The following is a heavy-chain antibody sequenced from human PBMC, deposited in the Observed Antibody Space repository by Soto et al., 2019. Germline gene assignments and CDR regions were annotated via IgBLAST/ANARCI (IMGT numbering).Heavy chain of an antibody. Sequence: GESLKISCKGSGYSFTSYWIGWVCQMPGKGLEWMGIIYPGDSDTRYSPSFQGQVTISADKSISTAYLQWSSLKASDTAMYYCARHSEAYDSSGYYYTPHSHFDYWGQGTLVTVSS. V-gene: IGHV5-51*01. CDR2: IYPGDSDT. CDR1: GYSFTSYW. CDR3: ARHSEAYDSSGYYYTPHSHFDY. D-gene: IGHD3-22*01. J-gene: IGHJ4*02.